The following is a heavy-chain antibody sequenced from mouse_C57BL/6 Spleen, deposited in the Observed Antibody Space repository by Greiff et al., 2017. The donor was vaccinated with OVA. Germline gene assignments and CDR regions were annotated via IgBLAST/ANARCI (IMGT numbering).Heavy chain of an antibody. CDR1: GFTFSDYG. CDR3: ARYGSSPLYAMDY. D-gene: IGHD1-1*01. J-gene: IGHJ4*01. CDR2: ISSGSSTI. V-gene: IGHV5-17*01. Sequence: EVQRVEPGGGLVKPGGSLKLSCAASGFTFSDYGMHWVRQAPEKGLEWVAYISSGSSTIYYADTVKGRFTISRDNAKNTLFLQMTSLRSEDTAMYYCARYGSSPLYAMDYWGQGTTVTVSS.